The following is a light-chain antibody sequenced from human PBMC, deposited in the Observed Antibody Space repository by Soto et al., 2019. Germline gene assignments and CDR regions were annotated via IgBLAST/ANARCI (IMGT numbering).Light chain of an antibody. Sequence: QAVVTQPPSASGTSGQRVTISCSGSSSNIGSNTVNWYQQLPGTAPKLLIYSNNQRPSGVPDRFSGSKSGTSASLAISGLQSEDEADYYCAAWDDSLNVVFGGGTKVTVL. J-gene: IGLJ2*01. CDR3: AAWDDSLNVV. CDR1: SSNIGSNT. V-gene: IGLV1-44*01. CDR2: SNN.